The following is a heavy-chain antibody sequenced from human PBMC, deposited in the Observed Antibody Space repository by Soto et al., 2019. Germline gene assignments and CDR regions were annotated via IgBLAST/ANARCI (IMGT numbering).Heavy chain of an antibody. V-gene: IGHV3-74*01. CDR2: VKSDGSST. CDR3: VRFVLQFAFDM. J-gene: IGHJ3*02. D-gene: IGHD6-6*01. CDR1: GFTFSRSW. Sequence: ELQLVESGGGLVQPGGSLRLSCAASGFTFSRSWMHWVRQAPGKGLVWVSHVKSDGSSTNYADSVKGRFSISRDNAKNMLYLQMNRLSAEDTAVYFCVRFVLQFAFDMWGQGTMVTVSS.